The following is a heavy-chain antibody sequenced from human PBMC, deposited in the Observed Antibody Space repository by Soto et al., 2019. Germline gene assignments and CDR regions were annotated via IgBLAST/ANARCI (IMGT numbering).Heavy chain of an antibody. CDR1: GFTFSDSG. Sequence: QVQLVESGGGVVQPGRSLRLTCAASGFTFSDSGMHWVRQAPGKGLEWVAIVSNDGNRKYYADSVKGRFTISRDNSETTLYLQMNSLRAEDTAVYYCARWVGGSMYDNSGKYDSWGQGTLVTGSS. V-gene: IGHV3-30*03. J-gene: IGHJ5*01. CDR3: ARWVGGSMYDNSGKYDS. D-gene: IGHD3-22*01. CDR2: VSNDGNRK.